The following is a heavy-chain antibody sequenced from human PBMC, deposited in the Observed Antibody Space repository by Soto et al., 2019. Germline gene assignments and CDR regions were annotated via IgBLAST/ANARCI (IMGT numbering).Heavy chain of an antibody. Sequence: SETLSLTCTVSGGSVSSGSYYWSWIRQPPGKGLEWIGYIYYSGSTNYNPSLKSRVTISVDTSKNQFSLKLSSVTAADTAVYYCASRIAARQKVGYWFDPWGQGTLVTVSS. CDR3: ASRIAARQKVGYWFDP. D-gene: IGHD6-6*01. J-gene: IGHJ5*02. V-gene: IGHV4-61*01. CDR1: GGSVSSGSYY. CDR2: IYYSGST.